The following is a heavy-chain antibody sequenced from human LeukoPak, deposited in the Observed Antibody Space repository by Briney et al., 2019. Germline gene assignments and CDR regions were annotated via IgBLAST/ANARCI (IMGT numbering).Heavy chain of an antibody. V-gene: IGHV1-8*01. CDR1: GYTFTSYD. Sequence: ASVKVSCKASGYTFTSYDINWVRQATGQGLEWIGWMNPNSGNTGYAQKFQGRVTMTRNTSISTAYMELSSLRSEDTAVYYCARGSSYYYDMAWFDPWGQGTLVTVSS. D-gene: IGHD3-22*01. CDR2: MNPNSGNT. J-gene: IGHJ5*02. CDR3: ARGSSYYYDMAWFDP.